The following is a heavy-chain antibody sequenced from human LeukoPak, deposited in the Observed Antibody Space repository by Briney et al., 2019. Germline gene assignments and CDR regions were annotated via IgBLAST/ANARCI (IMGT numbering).Heavy chain of an antibody. CDR3: GRISIFGVVDY. CDR2: VHYIGTT. Sequence: SETLSLTCTVSGGSISTSDYYWTWIRQPPGKGLEWIGSVHYIGTTYSSPSLKSRVTMSVDPSKNQFSLKLTSVTAADTAVYYCGRISIFGVVDYWGQGTLVTVSS. V-gene: IGHV4-39*01. D-gene: IGHD3-3*01. CDR1: GGSISTSDYY. J-gene: IGHJ4*02.